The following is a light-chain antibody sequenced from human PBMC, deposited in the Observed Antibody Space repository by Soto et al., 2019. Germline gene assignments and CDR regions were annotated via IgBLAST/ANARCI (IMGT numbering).Light chain of an antibody. CDR2: EDS. J-gene: IGLJ2*01. V-gene: IGLV2-14*01. Sequence: QSALTQPASVSGSPGQSVTISCTGTSTDIGGDYYVSWYQQHPGTAPKLLIYEDSNRPSGVSNRFSGSKSGNTASLTISGLQAEDEADYYCSSYKSSITVVFGGGTKLTVL. CDR3: SSYKSSITVV. CDR1: STDIGGDYY.